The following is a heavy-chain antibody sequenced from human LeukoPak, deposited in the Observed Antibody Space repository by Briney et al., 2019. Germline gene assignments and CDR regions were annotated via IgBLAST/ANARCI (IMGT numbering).Heavy chain of an antibody. CDR1: GFTFSSYG. Sequence: GGSLRLSCAASGFTFSSYGMHWVRQAPGKGLEWVAFIQYDGSNKYYADSVKGRFTISRDNSKNTLYLQMNSLRAEDTAVYYCAKDRKQQLVYYFDYWGQGTLVTVSS. D-gene: IGHD6-13*01. J-gene: IGHJ4*02. CDR3: AKDRKQQLVYYFDY. CDR2: IQYDGSNK. V-gene: IGHV3-30*02.